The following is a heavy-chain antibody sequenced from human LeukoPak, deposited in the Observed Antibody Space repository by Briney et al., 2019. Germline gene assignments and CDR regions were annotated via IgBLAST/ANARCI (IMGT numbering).Heavy chain of an antibody. Sequence: SQTLSLTCTVSVGSLSSGSYYRSWIRQPAGKGLEWIGRIYTSGSTNYNPSLKSRVTISVDTSKNQFSLKLSSVTATDTVVYYCARVRIAAAYDAFDIWGQGTMVTVSS. D-gene: IGHD6-13*01. CDR1: VGSLSSGSYY. CDR2: IYTSGST. V-gene: IGHV4-61*02. J-gene: IGHJ3*02. CDR3: ARVRIAAAYDAFDI.